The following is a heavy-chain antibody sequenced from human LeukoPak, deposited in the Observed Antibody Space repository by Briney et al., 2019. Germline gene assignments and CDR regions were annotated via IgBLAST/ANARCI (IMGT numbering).Heavy chain of an antibody. CDR1: GFTFSSYG. CDR3: SQGLLS. CDR2: ISGSGGST. V-gene: IGHV3-23*01. Sequence: GGSLRPSCAASGFTFSSYGMSWVRQAPGKGLEWVSAISGSGGSTYYADSVKGRFTISRDNSKNTLYLQLNSLRPDDTAVFYCSQGLLSWGQGTLLTVAA. J-gene: IGHJ5*02.